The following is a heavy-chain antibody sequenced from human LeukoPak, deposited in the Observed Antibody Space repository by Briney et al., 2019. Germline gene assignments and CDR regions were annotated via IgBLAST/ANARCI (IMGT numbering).Heavy chain of an antibody. CDR3: AKLGVSGYDFELKYYYYYNDV. CDR1: GYTFTGYY. CDR2: INPNSGGT. V-gene: IGHV1-2*02. J-gene: IGHJ6*03. D-gene: IGHD5-12*01. Sequence: GAPVKVSCKASGYTFTGYYMHWVRQAPGQGLEWMGWINPNSGGTNYAQKFQGRVTMTRDTSISTAYMELSRLRSDDTAVYYCAKLGVSGYDFELKYYYYYNDVWGKGTTVTISS.